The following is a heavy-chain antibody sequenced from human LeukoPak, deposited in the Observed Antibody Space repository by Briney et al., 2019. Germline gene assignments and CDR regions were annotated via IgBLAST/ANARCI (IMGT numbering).Heavy chain of an antibody. CDR3: ARDPYSSSFWYYYYGMDV. Sequence: GASVKVSCKASGYTFTSYAMHWVRQAPGQRLEWMGWINAGNGNTKYSQKFQGRVTITRDTSASTAYMELSSLRSEDTAVYYCARDPYSSSFWYYYYGMDVWGQGTTVTVSS. J-gene: IGHJ6*02. D-gene: IGHD6-6*01. V-gene: IGHV1-3*01. CDR1: GYTFTSYA. CDR2: INAGNGNT.